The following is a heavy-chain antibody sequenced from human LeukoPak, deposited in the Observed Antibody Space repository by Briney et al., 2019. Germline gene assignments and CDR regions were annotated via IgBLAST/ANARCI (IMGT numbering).Heavy chain of an antibody. Sequence: SETLSLTCAVYGGSFSGYYWSWIRQPPGTGLEWIGEINHSGSTNYNPSLKSRVTISVDTSKNQFSLKLSSVTAVDTAVYYCARMGSSWSLYYYYYGMDVWGQGTTVTVSS. D-gene: IGHD6-13*01. CDR3: ARMGSSWSLYYYYYGMDV. CDR2: INHSGST. CDR1: GGSFSGYY. V-gene: IGHV4-34*01. J-gene: IGHJ6*02.